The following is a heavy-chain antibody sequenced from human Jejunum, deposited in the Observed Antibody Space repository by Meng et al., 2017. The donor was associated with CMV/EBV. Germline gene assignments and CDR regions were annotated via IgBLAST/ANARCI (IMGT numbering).Heavy chain of an antibody. J-gene: IGHJ5*02. CDR1: ASS. V-gene: IGHV4-30-4*01. CDR2: ISSSGNT. CDR3: ARGREYYSDTTGYYSNWFDP. D-gene: IGHD3-22*01. Sequence: ASSWSWLRQSPGKGLEWFGYISSSGNTYYNPSLESRSRVTISRDTSKNQFSLKLNSVTAADTAVYYCARGREYYSDTTGYYSNWFDPWGQGTLVTVSS.